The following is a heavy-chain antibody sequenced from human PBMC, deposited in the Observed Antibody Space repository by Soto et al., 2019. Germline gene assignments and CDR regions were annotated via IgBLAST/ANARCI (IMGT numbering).Heavy chain of an antibody. V-gene: IGHV3-23*01. CDR1: GFTCSSYD. J-gene: IGHJ3*02. Sequence: GGSLRLSCAASGFTCSSYDMRWVRQAPGKGLEWVSTILVGGSTHYPDSVKGRFTISRDNSKNTVFLQMNSLTAGDTAVYYCAKATATGGGAFDIRGQGTMVTVSS. CDR3: AKATATGGGAFDI. CDR2: ILVGGST. D-gene: IGHD2-8*02.